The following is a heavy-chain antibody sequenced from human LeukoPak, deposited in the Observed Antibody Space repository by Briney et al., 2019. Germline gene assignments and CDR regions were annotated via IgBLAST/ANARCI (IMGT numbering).Heavy chain of an antibody. CDR1: GGSFSGYY. V-gene: IGHV4-34*01. J-gene: IGHJ4*02. CDR2: INHSGST. Sequence: SETLSLTCAVYGGSFSGYYWSWIRQPPGKGLEWIGEINHSGSTNYNPSLKSRVTISVDTSKNQFSLKLSSVTAADTAVYYCALSIAAAGTFDYWGQGTLVTVSS. D-gene: IGHD6-13*01. CDR3: ALSIAAAGTFDY.